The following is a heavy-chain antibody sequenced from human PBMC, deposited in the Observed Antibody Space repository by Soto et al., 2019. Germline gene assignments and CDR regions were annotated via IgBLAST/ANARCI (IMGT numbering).Heavy chain of an antibody. V-gene: IGHV1-18*01. D-gene: IGHD6-19*01. CDR3: ARKYSSGWYEDC. Sequence: ASVKVSCKASGYTFTSYGISWVRHAPGQGLEWMGWISAYNGNTNYAQKLQGRVTMTTDTSTSTAYMELRSLRSDDTAVYYCARKYSSGWYEDCWGQGTLVTVSS. CDR1: GYTFTSYG. J-gene: IGHJ4*02. CDR2: ISAYNGNT.